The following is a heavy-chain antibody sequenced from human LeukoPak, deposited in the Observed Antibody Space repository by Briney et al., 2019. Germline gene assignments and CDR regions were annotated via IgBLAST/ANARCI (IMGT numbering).Heavy chain of an antibody. CDR2: INSDGSST. CDR1: GFTFSRYW. J-gene: IGHJ5*02. CDR3: AKGEVGVPYNWFDP. Sequence: GGSLRLSCAASGFTFSRYWMHWVRKAPGKGLVWVSRINSDGSSTSYADSVKGRFTISRDNAKNTLYLQMNSLRAEETAVYYCAKGEVGVPYNWFDPWGQGTLVTVSS. V-gene: IGHV3-74*01. D-gene: IGHD3-22*01.